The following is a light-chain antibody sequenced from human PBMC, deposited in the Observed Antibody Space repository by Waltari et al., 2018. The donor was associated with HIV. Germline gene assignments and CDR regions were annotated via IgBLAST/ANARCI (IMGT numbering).Light chain of an antibody. Sequence: QSALTQPPSASGSPGQSVTISCTGTSSDLGAYNYLSWYQQHPDKAPKLMIYDVSKRPSGVPDRFSGSKSGNTASLTVSGLQTEDEADYYCSSYAGSNNPYVFGTGTKVTVL. CDR3: SSYAGSNNPYV. CDR1: SSDLGAYNY. J-gene: IGLJ1*01. CDR2: DVS. V-gene: IGLV2-8*01.